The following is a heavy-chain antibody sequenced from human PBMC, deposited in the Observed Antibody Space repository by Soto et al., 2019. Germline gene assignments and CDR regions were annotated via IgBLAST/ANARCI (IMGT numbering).Heavy chain of an antibody. D-gene: IGHD6-6*01. J-gene: IGHJ4*02. CDR1: GYTFTSYG. V-gene: IGHV1-18*01. Sequence: ASVKVSCKASGYTFTSYGISWVRQAPGQGLEWMGWISAYNGNTNYAQKLQGRVTMTTDTSTSTAYMELRSLRSDDTAVYYCARDRYSSSSWGYFDYWGQGTLVTVSS. CDR3: ARDRYSSSSWGYFDY. CDR2: ISAYNGNT.